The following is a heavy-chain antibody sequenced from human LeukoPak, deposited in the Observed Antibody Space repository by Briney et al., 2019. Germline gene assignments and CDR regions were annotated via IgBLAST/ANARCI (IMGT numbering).Heavy chain of an antibody. Sequence: GGSLRLSCAASGFSFNYYWMTWVRQAPGKGLEWVANIKHDGGEKYYVDSVKGRFTISRDNANNSIHLQMNSLRAEDAAIYYCARDRRILGAAGTALDSWGQGTLVTVSS. V-gene: IGHV3-7*03. CDR2: IKHDGGEK. J-gene: IGHJ4*02. D-gene: IGHD6-13*01. CDR1: GFSFNYYW. CDR3: ARDRRILGAAGTALDS.